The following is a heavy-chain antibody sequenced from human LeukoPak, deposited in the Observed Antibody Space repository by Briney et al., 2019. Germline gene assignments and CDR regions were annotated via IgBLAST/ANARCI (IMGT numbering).Heavy chain of an antibody. D-gene: IGHD6-13*01. V-gene: IGHV1-8*01. CDR3: ARVDITPTGIKINFDY. CDR2: MNPNSGDT. Sequence: ASVKVSCKASGYTFSNYDINWVRQATGQGLEWMGWMNPNSGDTGYAQKFQGRVTVTRNTSISTAYMELSSLRSEDTAVYYCARVDITPTGIKINFDYWGQGILVTVSA. CDR1: GYTFSNYD. J-gene: IGHJ4*02.